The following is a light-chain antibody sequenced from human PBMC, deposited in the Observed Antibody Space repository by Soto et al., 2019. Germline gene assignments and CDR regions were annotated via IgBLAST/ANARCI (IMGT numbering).Light chain of an antibody. CDR3: QQLYTYPLT. CDR2: TAS. J-gene: IGKJ4*01. Sequence: DIQLTQSPSFRSASVGDRVTVTCRASQGINSYLAWYQQKPGKAPKLLIYTASTLQSGVPSRFSGSGSGTEFTLTITSLQPEDFAAYYCQQLYTYPLTFGGGTKVEIK. CDR1: QGINSY. V-gene: IGKV1-9*01.